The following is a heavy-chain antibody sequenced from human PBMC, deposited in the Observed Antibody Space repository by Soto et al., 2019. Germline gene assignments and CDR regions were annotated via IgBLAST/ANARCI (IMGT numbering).Heavy chain of an antibody. CDR2: ISWNSGSI. Sequence: DVQLVESGGGLVQPGRSLRLSCAASGFSFDDYAMHWVRQAPGKGPEWVSGISWNSGSIAYADSVKGRFTISRDNAKNSLDLQMNRLRAQDTALYYCVRGAYSSGWYEVAPFDYWCQGTLVTVSS. D-gene: IGHD6-19*01. CDR3: VRGAYSSGWYEVAPFDY. V-gene: IGHV3-9*01. CDR1: GFSFDDYA. J-gene: IGHJ4*02.